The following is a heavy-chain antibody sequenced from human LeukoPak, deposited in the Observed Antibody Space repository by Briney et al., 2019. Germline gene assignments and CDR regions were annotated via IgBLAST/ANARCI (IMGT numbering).Heavy chain of an antibody. V-gene: IGHV3-33*01. CDR3: ARDGYSSGWYPGY. Sequence: GGSLRLSCAASGFTFSSYGMHWVCQAPGKGLEWVAVIWYDGSNKYYADSVKGRFTISRDNSKNTLYLQMNSLRAEDTAVYYCARDGYSSGWYPGYWGQGTLVTVSS. D-gene: IGHD6-19*01. J-gene: IGHJ4*02. CDR1: GFTFSSYG. CDR2: IWYDGSNK.